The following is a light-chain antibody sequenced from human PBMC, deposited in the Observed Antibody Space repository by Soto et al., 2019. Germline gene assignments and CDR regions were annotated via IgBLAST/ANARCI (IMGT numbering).Light chain of an antibody. Sequence: EIVLTQSPGTLSLSPGERATLSCRASQSVRSSYLAWFQQKPGQAPRLLIYGASSRATGIPARFSGSESGTDFTLTISRLEPEDFAVYYCQQYGSTPKTFGQGTKLEIK. J-gene: IGKJ2*01. CDR2: GAS. V-gene: IGKV3-20*01. CDR3: QQYGSTPKT. CDR1: QSVRSSY.